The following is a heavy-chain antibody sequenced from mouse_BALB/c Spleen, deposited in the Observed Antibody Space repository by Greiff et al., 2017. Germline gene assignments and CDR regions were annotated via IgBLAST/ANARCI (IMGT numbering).Heavy chain of an antibody. D-gene: IGHD1-1*01. Sequence: QVQLQQPGAELVKPGASVKLSCKASGYTFTSYWMHWVKQRPGQGLEWIGEINPSNGRTNYNEKFKSKATLTVDKSSSTAYMQLSSLTSEDSAVYYCARFSYYGSGYNYAMDYWGQGTSVTVSS. CDR1: GYTFTSYW. CDR3: ARFSYYGSGYNYAMDY. J-gene: IGHJ4*01. CDR2: INPSNGRT. V-gene: IGHV1S81*02.